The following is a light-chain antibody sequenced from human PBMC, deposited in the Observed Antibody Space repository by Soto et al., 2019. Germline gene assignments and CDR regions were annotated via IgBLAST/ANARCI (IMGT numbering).Light chain of an antibody. J-gene: IGKJ1*01. CDR1: QSVSSY. CDR3: QQRSIWPWT. CDR2: DAS. Sequence: EIVLTQSPATLSLSPGERVTLSCRASQSVSSYLAWYQQKPGQPPRLLIYDASNRATGIPARFSGSGSGTDFTLTISSLEPEDFAVYYCQQRSIWPWTFGQGTKVEIK. V-gene: IGKV3-11*01.